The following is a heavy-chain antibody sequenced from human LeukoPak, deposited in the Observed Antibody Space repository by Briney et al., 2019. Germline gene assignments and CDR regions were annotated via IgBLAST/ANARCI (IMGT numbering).Heavy chain of an antibody. Sequence: GASVKVSCKASGGTSSSYAISWVRQAPGQGLEWMGWISAYNGNTNYAQTLQGRVTMTTDTSTSTAYMELRSLRSDDTAVYYCARDRGPGGMGSGYYPRFDYWGQGTLVTVSS. CDR1: GGTSSSYA. V-gene: IGHV1-18*01. J-gene: IGHJ4*02. CDR3: ARDRGPGGMGSGYYPRFDY. D-gene: IGHD3-22*01. CDR2: ISAYNGNT.